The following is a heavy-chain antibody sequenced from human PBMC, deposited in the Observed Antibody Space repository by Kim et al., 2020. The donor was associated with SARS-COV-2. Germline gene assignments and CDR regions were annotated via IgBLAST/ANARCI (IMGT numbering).Heavy chain of an antibody. CDR3: ARDHESTDAFDI. J-gene: IGHJ3*02. CDR2: ISYDGSNK. V-gene: IGHV3-30*04. Sequence: GGSLRLSCAASGFTFSSYAMHWVRQAPGKGLEWVAVISYDGSNKYYADSVKGRFTISRDNSKNTLYLQMNSLRAEDTAVYYCARDHESTDAFDIWGQGT. CDR1: GFTFSSYA.